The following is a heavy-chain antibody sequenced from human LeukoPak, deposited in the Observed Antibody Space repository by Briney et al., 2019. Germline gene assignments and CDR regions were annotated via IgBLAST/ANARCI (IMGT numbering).Heavy chain of an antibody. CDR1: GFTFSSYA. J-gene: IGHJ4*02. CDR2: ISYDGSNK. Sequence: GGSLRLSCAASGFTFSSYAMHWVRQAPGKGLEWVAVISYDGSNKYYADCVKGRFTISRDNSKNTLYLQMNSPRAEDTAVYYCARDTGHYYDSSGYYPKGDYWGQGTLVTVSS. CDR3: ARDTGHYYDSSGYYPKGDY. V-gene: IGHV3-30-3*01. D-gene: IGHD3-22*01.